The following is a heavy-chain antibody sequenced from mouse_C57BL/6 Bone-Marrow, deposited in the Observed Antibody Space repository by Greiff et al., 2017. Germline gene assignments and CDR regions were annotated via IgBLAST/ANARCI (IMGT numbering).Heavy chain of an antibody. Sequence: QVQLQQSGAELVRPGTSVKVSCKASGYAFTNYLIAWVKQRPGQGLEWIGVINPGSGGTNYNEKFKGKATLTADKSSSTAYMQLSSLTSEDSAVYFCTGTGYGNTWFAYWGQGTLVTVSA. CDR2: INPGSGGT. J-gene: IGHJ3*01. CDR1: GYAFTNYL. D-gene: IGHD2-1*01. V-gene: IGHV1-54*01. CDR3: TGTGYGNTWFAY.